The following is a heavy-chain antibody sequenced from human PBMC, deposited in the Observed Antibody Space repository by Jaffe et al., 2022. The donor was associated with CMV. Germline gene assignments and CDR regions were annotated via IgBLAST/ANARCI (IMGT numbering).Heavy chain of an antibody. D-gene: IGHD6-19*01. Sequence: QVQLVESGGGVVQPGRSLRLSCAASGFTFSSYGMHWVRQAPGKGLEWVAVIWYDGSNKYYADSVKGRFTISRDNSKNTLYLQMNSLRAEDTAVYYCASGGSGWDYYYYYGMDVWGQGTTVTVSS. J-gene: IGHJ6*02. CDR2: IWYDGSNK. CDR1: GFTFSSYG. V-gene: IGHV3-33*01. CDR3: ASGGSGWDYYYYYGMDV.